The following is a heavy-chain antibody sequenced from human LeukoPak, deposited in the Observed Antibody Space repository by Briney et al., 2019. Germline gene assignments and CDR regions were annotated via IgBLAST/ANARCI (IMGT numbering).Heavy chain of an antibody. CDR1: GGSFSGYY. D-gene: IGHD5-24*01. CDR3: ASRLDGYYSRPFDY. Sequence: SETLSLTCAVYGGSFSGYYWSWIRPPPGKGLEWIGEINHSGSTNYNPSLKSRVTISVDTSKNQFSLKLSSVTAADTAVYYCASRLDGYYSRPFDYWGQGTLATVSS. J-gene: IGHJ4*02. CDR2: INHSGST. V-gene: IGHV4-34*01.